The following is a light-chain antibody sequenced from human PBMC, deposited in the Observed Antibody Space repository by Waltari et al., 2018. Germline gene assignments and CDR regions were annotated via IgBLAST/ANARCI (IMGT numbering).Light chain of an antibody. J-gene: IGKJ1*01. V-gene: IGKV2-30*02. CDR3: MQATHWPRT. Sequence: VVMTQSPLSLPVTLGQPASISCRSSQSLVHSDGNTYLNWLQQRPGLSPRRLIYKISRRETGVPDRFSGSGSCTDFTLNISRVEAEDVAIYYCMQATHWPRTFGQGTKVESK. CDR1: QSLVHSDGNTY. CDR2: KIS.